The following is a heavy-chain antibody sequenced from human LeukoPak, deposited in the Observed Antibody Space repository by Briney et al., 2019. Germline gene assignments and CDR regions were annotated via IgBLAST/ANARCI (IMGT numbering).Heavy chain of an antibody. J-gene: IGHJ3*02. V-gene: IGHV1-18*01. CDR1: SYSFTSYG. Sequence: ASVKVSCKASSYSFTSYGISWVRQAPGQGLEWMGWISAYNGNTNYAQKLQGRVTMTEDTSTDTAYMELSSLRSEDTAVYYCATDLPAIAVAGKDAFDIWGQGTMVTVSS. D-gene: IGHD6-19*01. CDR2: ISAYNGNT. CDR3: ATDLPAIAVAGKDAFDI.